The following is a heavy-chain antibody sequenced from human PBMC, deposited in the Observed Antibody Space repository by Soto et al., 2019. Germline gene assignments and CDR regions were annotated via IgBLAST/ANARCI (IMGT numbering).Heavy chain of an antibody. J-gene: IGHJ5*02. CDR3: VRAPGSSHWFDP. CDR1: GGSIASSDW. Sequence: PSETLSLTCAVSGGSIASSDWWNWVRQYPEKGLEWIGYIYHGGSTDYSPSLKSRVSISADTSKNQFSLSLSSVTAADTAVYYCVRAPGSSHWFDPWGQGTQVTVSS. CDR2: IYHGGST. V-gene: IGHV4-31*11. D-gene: IGHD2-2*01.